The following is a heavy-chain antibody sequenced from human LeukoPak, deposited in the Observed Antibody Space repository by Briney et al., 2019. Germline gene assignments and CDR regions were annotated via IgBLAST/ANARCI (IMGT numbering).Heavy chain of an antibody. CDR2: INSDGSST. D-gene: IGHD2-2*01. V-gene: IGHV3-74*01. Sequence: GGSLRLSCAASGFTFSSYWMHWVRQAPGKGLVWVSRINSDGSSTSYADSVKGRFTISRDNARNTLYLQMNSLRAEDTAVYYCARVLTTSLSSTSFYFDYWGQGTLVTVSS. CDR1: GFTFSSYW. CDR3: ARVLTTSLSSTSFYFDY. J-gene: IGHJ4*02.